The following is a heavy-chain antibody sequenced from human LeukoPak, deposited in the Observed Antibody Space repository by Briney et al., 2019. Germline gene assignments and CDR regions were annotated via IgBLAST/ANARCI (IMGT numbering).Heavy chain of an antibody. CDR2: IFSTMSYM. Sequence: GGSLRLSCAASGFTFSDYSMHWVRQAQGQGRELVSCIFSTMSYMYYADSVTGRLPISTDNAKKSLYLQMNSLRAEDTAVYYCARGQLWQTGWFDPWGQGTLVTVSS. V-gene: IGHV3-21*05. CDR3: ARGQLWQTGWFDP. CDR1: GFTFSDYS. D-gene: IGHD5-18*01. J-gene: IGHJ5*02.